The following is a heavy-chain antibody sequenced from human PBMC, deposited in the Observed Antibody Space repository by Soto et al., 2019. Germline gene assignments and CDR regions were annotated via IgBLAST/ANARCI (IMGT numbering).Heavy chain of an antibody. J-gene: IGHJ4*02. CDR2: IYHSGST. V-gene: IGHV4-30-2*01. D-gene: IGHD1-26*01. Sequence: LQLQESGSGLVKPSQTLSLTCAVSGGSISSGGYSWSWIRQPPGKGLEWIGYIYHSGSTYYNPSLKSRVTISVDRSKNQFSLKLSSVTAADTAVYYCARSMRGSPSYDYWGQGTLVTVSS. CDR1: GGSISSGGYS. CDR3: ARSMRGSPSYDY.